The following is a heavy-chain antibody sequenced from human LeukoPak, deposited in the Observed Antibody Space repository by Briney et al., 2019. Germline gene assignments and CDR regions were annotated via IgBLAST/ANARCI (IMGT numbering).Heavy chain of an antibody. V-gene: IGHV1-69*05. CDR3: ARDSPYDSSGYS. J-gene: IGHJ5*02. Sequence: VASVKVSCKASGGTFSSYAISWVRQAPGQGLEWMGGIIPIFGTANYAQKFQGRVTITTDESTSTAYMELSSLRSEDTAVYYCARDSPYDSSGYSWGQGTLVTVSS. CDR1: GGTFSSYA. D-gene: IGHD3-22*01. CDR2: IIPIFGTA.